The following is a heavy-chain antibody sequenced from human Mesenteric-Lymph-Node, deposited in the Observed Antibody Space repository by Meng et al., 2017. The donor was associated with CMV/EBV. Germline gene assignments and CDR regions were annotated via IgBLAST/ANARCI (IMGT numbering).Heavy chain of an antibody. D-gene: IGHD3-3*01. CDR1: GFTFRIYA. Sequence: GESLKISCAASGFTFRIYAMHWVRQAPGKGLEWVTVISYDGTIKHYADSVKGRFTISRDDSKNTLYLQMNSLRPEDTAVYYCARDSRGVPDTWGQGTRVTVSS. CDR3: ARDSRGVPDT. V-gene: IGHV3-30*04. CDR2: ISYDGTIK. J-gene: IGHJ4*02.